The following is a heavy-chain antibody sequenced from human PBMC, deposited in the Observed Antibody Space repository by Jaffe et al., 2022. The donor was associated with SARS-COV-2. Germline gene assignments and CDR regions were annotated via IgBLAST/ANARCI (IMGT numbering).Heavy chain of an antibody. CDR3: ARGKYNWNGDPDNWFDP. V-gene: IGHV3-21*01. CDR2: ICSSSSYI. D-gene: IGHD1-20*01. CDR1: GFTFNSYS. Sequence: EVQLVESGGGLVKPGGSLRLSCAASGFTFNSYSMNWVRQAPGKGLEWVSSICSSSSYIYYADSVKGRFTISRDNAKNSLYLQMNSLRAEDTAVYYCARGKYNWNGDPDNWFDPWGQGTLVTVSS. J-gene: IGHJ5*02.